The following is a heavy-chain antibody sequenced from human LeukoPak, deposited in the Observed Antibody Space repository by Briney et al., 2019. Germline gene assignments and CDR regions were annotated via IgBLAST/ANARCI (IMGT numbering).Heavy chain of an antibody. CDR1: GFTFSTYA. V-gene: IGHV3-23*01. CDR2: IGVSADRT. J-gene: IGHJ4*02. D-gene: IGHD3-22*01. CDR3: AKDGFDYYDSSGYYYFDY. Sequence: GGSLRLSCAASGFTFSTYAMSWVRQAPGKGLEWVSVIGVSADRTYYADSVKGRFTISRDNSKNTLYLQMKSLRAEDTAVYYCAKDGFDYYDSSGYYYFDYWGQGTLVTVSS.